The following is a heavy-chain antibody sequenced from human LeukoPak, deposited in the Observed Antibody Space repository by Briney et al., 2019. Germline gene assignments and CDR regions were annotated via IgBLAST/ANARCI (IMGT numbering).Heavy chain of an antibody. V-gene: IGHV3-21*01. J-gene: IGHJ4*02. CDR1: GFTLSSYS. Sequence: PGGSLRLSCAASGFTLSSYSMNWVRQAPGKGLEWVSSISNSSYIYYADSVKGRFPISRGNAKNSLYLQMNSLRAEDTAVYYCARESGSLRPDYWGQGTLVTVSS. D-gene: IGHD1-26*01. CDR2: ISNSSYI. CDR3: ARESGSLRPDY.